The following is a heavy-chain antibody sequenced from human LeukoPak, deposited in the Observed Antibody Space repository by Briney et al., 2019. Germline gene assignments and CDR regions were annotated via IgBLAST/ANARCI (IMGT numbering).Heavy chain of an antibody. D-gene: IGHD3-10*01. CDR3: ARGGDLIDY. Sequence: PGGSLRLSCAASGFTFSSYWMSWVRQAPEKGLEWVANINQGGSEKYYVDSVRGRFTISRDNAKNSLYLQMNSLRAEDTAVYYCARGGDLIDYWGQGTLVTVSS. V-gene: IGHV3-7*01. CDR2: INQGGSEK. CDR1: GFTFSSYW. J-gene: IGHJ4*02.